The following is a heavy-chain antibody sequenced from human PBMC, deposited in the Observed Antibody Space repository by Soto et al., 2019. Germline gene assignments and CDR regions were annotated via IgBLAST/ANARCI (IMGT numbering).Heavy chain of an antibody. D-gene: IGHD1-26*01. CDR1: GYTFTSYD. J-gene: IGHJ4*02. CDR3: ARVILPYIPKHYGSATGPHVVFDY. V-gene: IGHV1-8*01. Sequence: GASVKVSCKASGYTFTSYDINWVRQATGQGLEWMGWMNPNSGNTGYAQKFQGRVTMTRNTSISTAYMELSSLRSEDTAVYYCARVILPYIPKHYGSATGPHVVFDYWGQGTLVTVSS. CDR2: MNPNSGNT.